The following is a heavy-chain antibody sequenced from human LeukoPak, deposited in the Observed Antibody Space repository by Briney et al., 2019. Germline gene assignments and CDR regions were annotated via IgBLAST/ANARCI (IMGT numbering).Heavy chain of an antibody. CDR3: ARTPDY. Sequence: GGSLRLSCVASGFTFNNYSMNWVRQAPGKGLEWVSSISSRSTYIYYADSLKGRFTISRDNAKNSLYLQMNSLRGEDTAVYYCARTPDYWGQGTLVTVSS. V-gene: IGHV3-21*01. CDR2: ISSRSTYI. J-gene: IGHJ4*02. CDR1: GFTFNNYS.